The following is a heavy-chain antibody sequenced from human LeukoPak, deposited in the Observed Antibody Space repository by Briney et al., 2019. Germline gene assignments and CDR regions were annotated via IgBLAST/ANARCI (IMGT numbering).Heavy chain of an antibody. CDR3: VRDRGTYRPIDY. V-gene: IGHV3-21*04. D-gene: IGHD1-26*01. Sequence: GGSLRLSCAASAFSLSAYNMNWVSQAPGKGLEWVSSISYTGTYIYYAESVEGRFTISRDNAQNSLYLPMNSQRAEDTAIYCVRDRGTYRPIDYWGQGTLVTVSS. CDR1: AFSLSAYN. J-gene: IGHJ4*02. CDR2: ISYTGTYI.